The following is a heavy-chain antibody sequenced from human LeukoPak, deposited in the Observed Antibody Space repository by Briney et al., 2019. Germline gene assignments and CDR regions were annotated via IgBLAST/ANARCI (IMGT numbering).Heavy chain of an antibody. D-gene: IGHD3-10*01. CDR1: GYTFTSYD. CDR2: MNPNSGNT. CDR3: ARDISKDYYGSGKQINAFDI. J-gene: IGHJ3*02. V-gene: IGHV1-8*01. Sequence: ASVKVSCKASGYTFTSYDINWVRQATGQGLEWMGWMNPNSGNTGYAQKFQGRVTMTRNTSISTAYMELSSLRSEDTAVYYCARDISKDYYGSGKQINAFDIWGQGTMVTVSS.